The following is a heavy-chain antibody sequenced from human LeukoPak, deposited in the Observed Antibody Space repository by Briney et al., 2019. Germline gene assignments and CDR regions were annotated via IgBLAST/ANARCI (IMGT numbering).Heavy chain of an antibody. V-gene: IGHV3-30*18. J-gene: IGHJ5*02. Sequence: GGSLRLSCAASGFTFSSYGMHWVRQAPGKGLEWVAVISYDGSNKYYADSVKGRFTISRDNSKNTLYLQMNSLRAEDTAVYYCAKVAAYDSSGYTMGTWGQGTLDTVSS. CDR1: GFTFSSYG. CDR3: AKVAAYDSSGYTMGT. CDR2: ISYDGSNK. D-gene: IGHD3-22*01.